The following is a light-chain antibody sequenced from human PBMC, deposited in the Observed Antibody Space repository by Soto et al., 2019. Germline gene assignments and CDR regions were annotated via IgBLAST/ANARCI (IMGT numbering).Light chain of an antibody. Sequence: QSVLTQPPSVSGAPGQRVTISCTGSSSNIGAGYDVNWYQQLPGTAHKLLIYGNSNRPSGVPDRFSGSKSGTSASLAITGLQAEDEADYYCQSYDSSLSGSVVFGGGTQLTVL. CDR1: SSNIGAGYD. CDR3: QSYDSSLSGSVV. J-gene: IGLJ2*01. V-gene: IGLV1-40*01. CDR2: GNS.